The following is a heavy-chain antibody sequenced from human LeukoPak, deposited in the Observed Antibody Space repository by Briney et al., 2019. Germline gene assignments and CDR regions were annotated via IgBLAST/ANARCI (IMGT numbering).Heavy chain of an antibody. V-gene: IGHV4-61*01. D-gene: IGHD4-23*01. J-gene: IGHJ4*02. CDR2: IYYSGST. Sequence: SETLSLTCTVSGGSISSSSYYWSWIRQPPGKGLEWIGYIYYSGSTNYNPSLKSRVTISVDTSKNQFSLKLSSVTAADTAVYYCARGGNYGGNPYYFDYWGQGTLVTVSS. CDR3: ARGGNYGGNPYYFDY. CDR1: GGSISSSSYY.